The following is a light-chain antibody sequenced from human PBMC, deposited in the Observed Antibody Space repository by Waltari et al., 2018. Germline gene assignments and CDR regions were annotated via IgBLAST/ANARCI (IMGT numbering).Light chain of an antibody. CDR1: SSDAGGYNY. CDR3: LSYTSSSTYV. Sequence: QSALTQPASVSGSPGQSITLSCTGTSSDAGGYNYVSWYQQHPGKVPKLMIYEVSNRPSGVSNRFSGSKSGNTASLTISGLQAEDEADYYCLSYTSSSTYVFGTGTKVTVL. J-gene: IGLJ1*01. V-gene: IGLV2-14*01. CDR2: EVS.